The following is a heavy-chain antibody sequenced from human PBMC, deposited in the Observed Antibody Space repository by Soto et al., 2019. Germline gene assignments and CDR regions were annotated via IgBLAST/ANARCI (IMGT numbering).Heavy chain of an antibody. Sequence: QVQLQESGPGLVKPSGTLSLTCAVSGGSISSSNWWSWVRQPPGKGLEWLGEIYHSGSTNYNPSLKSRVTTSVDKAKNQFSLKLSSVTAADTAVYYCAREPAHGSAPSYYGMDVWGQGTTVTVSS. J-gene: IGHJ6*02. CDR3: AREPAHGSAPSYYGMDV. V-gene: IGHV4-4*02. CDR2: IYHSGST. D-gene: IGHD3-10*01. CDR1: GGSISSSNW.